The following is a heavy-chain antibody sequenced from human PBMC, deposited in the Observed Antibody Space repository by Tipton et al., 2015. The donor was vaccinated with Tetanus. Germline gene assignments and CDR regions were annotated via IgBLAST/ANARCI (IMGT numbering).Heavy chain of an antibody. CDR1: GGSISSGGYY. Sequence: TLSLTCTVSGGSISSGGYYWSWIRQYPGKGLEWIGYIYYSGSTYYNPSVKSRVTISVDTSKNHFSLKLSSVTAADTAVYYCARGGSYRAPPGYWGQGTLVTVSS. V-gene: IGHV4-31*03. CDR2: IYYSGST. CDR3: ARGGSYRAPPGY. J-gene: IGHJ4*02. D-gene: IGHD1-26*01.